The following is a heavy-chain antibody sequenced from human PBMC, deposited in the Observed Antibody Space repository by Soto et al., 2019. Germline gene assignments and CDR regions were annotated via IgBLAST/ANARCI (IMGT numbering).Heavy chain of an antibody. CDR3: SRFIMVGGLFDPNYCHGIAV. J-gene: IGHJ6*02. Sequence: QVQLVQSGAEVKKPGASVTVSCQTSGYTFSYYGINWVRQAPGQGIARMGWISGYNGNIKYVQTVQGRVTMTTDTSTSTVYMELRSLKSDDTAIYYCSRFIMVGGLFDPNYCHGIAVWAQGTTVTVSS. CDR1: GYTFSYYG. V-gene: IGHV1-18*01. D-gene: IGHD3-10*01. CDR2: ISGYNGNI.